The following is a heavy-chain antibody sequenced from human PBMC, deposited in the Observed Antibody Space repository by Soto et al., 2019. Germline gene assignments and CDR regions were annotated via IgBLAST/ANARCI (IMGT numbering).Heavy chain of an antibody. CDR3: ARAAPRIPIFGVVGPYGMDV. CDR2: IIPIFGTA. J-gene: IGHJ6*02. Sequence: GASVKVSCKASGGTGSSYAISWVRQAPGQGLEWMGGIIPIFGTANYAQKFQGRVTITADESTSTPYMELSNLRSEDTAVYYCARAAPRIPIFGVVGPYGMDVWGQGTTVTVSS. CDR1: GGTGSSYA. V-gene: IGHV1-69*13. D-gene: IGHD3-3*01.